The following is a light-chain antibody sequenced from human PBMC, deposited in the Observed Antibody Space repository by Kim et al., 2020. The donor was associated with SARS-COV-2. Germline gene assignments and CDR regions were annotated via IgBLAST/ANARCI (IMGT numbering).Light chain of an antibody. CDR3: QAWDSSNVV. CDR2: QDT. CDR1: KLGNKY. V-gene: IGLV3-1*01. Sequence: YELTQPPSVSVSPGQTASITCFGDKLGNKYACWYQQKPGQSPVLVIYQDTKRPSGIPERFSGSNSGNTATLTISGTQAMDEADYYCQAWDSSNVVFGGG. J-gene: IGLJ2*01.